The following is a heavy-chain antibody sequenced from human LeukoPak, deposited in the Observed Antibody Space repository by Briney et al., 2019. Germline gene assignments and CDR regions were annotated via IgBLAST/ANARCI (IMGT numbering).Heavy chain of an antibody. D-gene: IGHD2-8*01. CDR2: INTKGET. J-gene: IGHJ4*02. CDR1: GVSMSAYQ. V-gene: IGHV4-4*09. Sequence: PSETLSLTCTVSGVSMSAYQWSWVRQSPEKGLEWIGCINTKGETSYNPSLKSRVTTSVDTSKSQFSLRLTSVTAADTAVYYCATSNDAKVAPFDHWGQGAPVTVSS. CDR3: ATSNDAKVAPFDH.